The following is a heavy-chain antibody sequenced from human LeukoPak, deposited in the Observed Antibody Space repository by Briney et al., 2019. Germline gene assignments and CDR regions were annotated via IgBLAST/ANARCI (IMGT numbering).Heavy chain of an antibody. CDR1: GGTFSSYA. CDR2: IIPIFGTA. D-gene: IGHD6-13*01. V-gene: IGHV1-69*06. Sequence: SVKVSCKASGGTFSSYATSWVRQAPGQGLEWMGGIIPIFGTANYAQKFQGRVTMTEDTSTDTAYMELSSLRSEDTAVYYCATDRSAYSSIWGTYNWFDPWGQGTLVTVSS. CDR3: ATDRSAYSSIWGTYNWFDP. J-gene: IGHJ5*02.